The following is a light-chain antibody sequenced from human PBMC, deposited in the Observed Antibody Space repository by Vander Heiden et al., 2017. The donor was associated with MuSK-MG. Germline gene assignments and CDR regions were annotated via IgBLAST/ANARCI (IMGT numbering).Light chain of an antibody. CDR2: DAS. CDR1: QRIISW. J-gene: IGKJ4*01. V-gene: IGKV1-5*01. Sequence: DIQMTQSPSTLSASAGDRVTITCRASQRIISWSAWHQQTPGKAPKLMIYDASSLESGVPSSRFSGTGSGTEFTLTIISLQHDDFETYYCRQYNSYSTFGAGTKVEIK. CDR3: RQYNSYST.